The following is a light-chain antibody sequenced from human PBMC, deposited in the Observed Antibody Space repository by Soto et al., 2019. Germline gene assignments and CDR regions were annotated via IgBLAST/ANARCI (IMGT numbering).Light chain of an antibody. J-gene: IGKJ1*01. CDR2: DAS. CDR3: QQYNSYPWT. Sequence: GDRVTITCRASQSISSWLAWYQQKPGKAPKLLIYDASSLESGVPSRFSGSGSGTEFTLTISSLQPDDFATYYCQQYNSYPWTFGQGTKVDIK. V-gene: IGKV1-5*01. CDR1: QSISSW.